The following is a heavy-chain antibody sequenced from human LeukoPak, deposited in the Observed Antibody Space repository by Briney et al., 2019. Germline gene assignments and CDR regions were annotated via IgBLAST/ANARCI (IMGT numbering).Heavy chain of an antibody. D-gene: IGHD5-18*01. J-gene: IGHJ4*02. V-gene: IGHV1-46*01. CDR1: GYTFTSYY. Sequence: GASVKVSCKASGYTFTSYYMHWVRQAPGQGLEWMGIINPSGGSTSYAQKFQGRVTMTRDTSTSTVYMELSSLRSEDTAVYYCARDSSPGRVNWNFDYWGQGTLVTVSS. CDR3: ARDSSPGRVNWNFDY. CDR2: INPSGGST.